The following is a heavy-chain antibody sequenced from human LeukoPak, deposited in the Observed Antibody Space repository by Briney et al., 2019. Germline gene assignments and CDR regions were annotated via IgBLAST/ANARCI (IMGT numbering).Heavy chain of an antibody. D-gene: IGHD2-2*01. CDR1: GGSIRSGRHY. J-gene: IGHJ4*02. CDR2: IYTSGST. CDR3: ARAQQPGSNCSSTSCSDFDY. Sequence: SETLSLTCTVSGGSIRSGRHYWSWIRQPAGKGLEWIGRIYTSGSTNYNPSLTSRVTISVDTSKNQFSLKLRSVTAADTAVYFCARAQQPGSNCSSTSCSDFDYWGQGTLVTVSS. V-gene: IGHV4-61*02.